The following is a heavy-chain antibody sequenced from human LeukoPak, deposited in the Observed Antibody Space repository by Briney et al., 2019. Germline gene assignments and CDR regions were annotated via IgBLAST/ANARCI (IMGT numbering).Heavy chain of an antibody. V-gene: IGHV4-61*02. CDR1: GGSISSGSYY. CDR2: IYTSGST. D-gene: IGHD4-11*01. CDR3: ASLSLTTAHYYYYYMDV. Sequence: PSQTLSLTCTVSGGSISSGSYYWSWIRQPAGKGLEWIGRIYTSGSTNYNPSLKSRVTISVDTSKNQFSLKLSSVTAADTAVYYCASLSLTTAHYYYYYMDVWGKGTTVTVSS. J-gene: IGHJ6*03.